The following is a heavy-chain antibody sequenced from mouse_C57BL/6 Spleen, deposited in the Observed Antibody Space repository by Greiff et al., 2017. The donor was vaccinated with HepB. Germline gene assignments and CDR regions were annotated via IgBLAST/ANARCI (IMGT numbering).Heavy chain of an antibody. CDR3: TRSNWDPFAY. CDR1: GYTFTDYE. J-gene: IGHJ3*01. Sequence: VHLVESGAELVRPGASVTLSCKASGYTFTDYEMHWVKQTPVHGLEWIGAIDPETGGTAYNQKFKGKAILTADKSSSTAYMELRSLTSEDSAVYYCTRSNWDPFAYWGQGTLVTVSA. D-gene: IGHD4-1*01. V-gene: IGHV1-15*01. CDR2: IDPETGGT.